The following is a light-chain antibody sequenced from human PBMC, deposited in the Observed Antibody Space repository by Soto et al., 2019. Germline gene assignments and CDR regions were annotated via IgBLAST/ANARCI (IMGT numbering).Light chain of an antibody. CDR3: QSYDSSLSAL. CDR2: GNS. CDR1: SSNIGAGYD. J-gene: IGLJ2*01. V-gene: IGLV1-40*01. Sequence: QSVLTQPPSVSGAPGQRVTISCTGSSSNIGAGYDVHWYQQLPGTAPKLLIYGNSNRPSGVPDRFSGSKSGTSASLATTGLQAEDEADYYCQSYDSSLSALFGGGTKLTVL.